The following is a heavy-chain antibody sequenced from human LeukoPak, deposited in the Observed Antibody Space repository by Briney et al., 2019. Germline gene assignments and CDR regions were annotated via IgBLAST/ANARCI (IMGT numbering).Heavy chain of an antibody. CDR1: GDSVSSDTTA. J-gene: IGHJ3*02. Sequence: SQTLSLTCAISGDSVSSDTTAWNWIRQSPSRGLEWLGRTYWRSKWYNDYAVSVKSRITINPDTSKNQFSLQLNSVTPEDTAVYYCAREEDWGSKPDGFDIWGQGTMVTVSS. D-gene: IGHD7-27*01. V-gene: IGHV6-1*01. CDR2: TYWRSKWYN. CDR3: AREEDWGSKPDGFDI.